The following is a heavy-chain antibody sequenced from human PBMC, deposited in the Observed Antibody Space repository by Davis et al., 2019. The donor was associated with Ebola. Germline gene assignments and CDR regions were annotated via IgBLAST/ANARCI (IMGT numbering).Heavy chain of an antibody. D-gene: IGHD5-18*01. CDR1: GFTFSGYW. J-gene: IGHJ4*02. CDR2: IRTKAYGGTT. CDR3: TRGGYSYSL. V-gene: IGHV3-49*03. Sequence: PGGSLRLSCAASGFTFSGYWMSWFRQAPGMGLEWVGVIRTKAYGGTTEYAASVKGRFTISRDDSKSIAYLQVNSLKIEDTAVYYCTRGGYSYSLWGQGTLVTVSS.